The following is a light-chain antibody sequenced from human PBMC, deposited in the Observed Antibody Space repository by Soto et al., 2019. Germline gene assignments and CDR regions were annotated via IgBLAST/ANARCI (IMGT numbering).Light chain of an antibody. V-gene: IGLV2-14*01. J-gene: IGLJ1*01. Sequence: QSVLTQPASVSGSPGQSITISYTGTSSDVGGYNYVSWYQQHPGKAPKLMIYDVSNRPSGVSNRFSGSKSGNTASLTIFGLQAEDEADYYCSSYTSSSTVYVFGTGTKVTVL. CDR2: DVS. CDR3: SSYTSSSTVYV. CDR1: SSDVGGYNY.